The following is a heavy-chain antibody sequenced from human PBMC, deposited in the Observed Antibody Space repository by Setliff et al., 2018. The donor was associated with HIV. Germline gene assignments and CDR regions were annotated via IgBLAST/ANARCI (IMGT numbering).Heavy chain of an antibody. CDR1: GGTFRNNA. J-gene: IGHJ4*02. V-gene: IGHV1-69*13. Sequence: SVKVSCKASGGTFRNNAIHWVRQAPGQGLEWMGGIIPIFGTTNYAQKFQGRVTITADESTSTVYMELSSLRSEDTAVYYCARSPYCTGGSCNSRRSIDSWGQGALVTVSS. CDR2: IIPIFGTT. D-gene: IGHD2-15*01. CDR3: ARSPYCTGGSCNSRRSIDS.